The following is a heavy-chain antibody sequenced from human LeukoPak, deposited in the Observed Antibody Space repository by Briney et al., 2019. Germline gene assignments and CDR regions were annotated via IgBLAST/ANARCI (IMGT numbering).Heavy chain of an antibody. D-gene: IGHD6-19*01. CDR1: GFIFSNYW. Sequence: PGGSLRLSCAASGFIFSNYWMSWVRQAPGKGLEWVASMKEDGSEKHYVDSVKGRFTISRDNAKNSLYLQMNSLRAEDTAVYYCARDHPSGWYAFDIWGQGTVVTVSS. J-gene: IGHJ3*02. CDR3: ARDHPSGWYAFDI. CDR2: MKEDGSEK. V-gene: IGHV3-7*01.